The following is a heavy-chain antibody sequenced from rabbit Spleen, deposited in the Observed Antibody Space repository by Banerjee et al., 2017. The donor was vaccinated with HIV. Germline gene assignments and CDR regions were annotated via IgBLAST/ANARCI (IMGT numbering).Heavy chain of an antibody. CDR1: GFSFSEKEV. Sequence: QEQLEESGGGLVKPEGSLTLTCKASGFSFSEKEVMCWVRQAPGKGLEWIGCINTITGKTVYATWAKGRFTISRASSTTVFLQMTSLTAADTATYFCARDLPEIIGWNFGFWGQGTLVTVS. CDR2: INTITGKT. CDR3: ARDLPEIIGWNFGF. J-gene: IGHJ3*01. D-gene: IGHD1-1*01. V-gene: IGHV1S45*01.